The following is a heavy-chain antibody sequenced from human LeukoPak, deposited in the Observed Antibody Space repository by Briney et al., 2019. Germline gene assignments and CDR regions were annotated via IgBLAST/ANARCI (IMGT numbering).Heavy chain of an antibody. Sequence: GGSLRLSCAASGFTFSSYSMNWVRQAPGKGLEWVSSISSSSSYTYYADSVKGRFTISRDNAKNSLYLQMNSLRAEDTAVYYCARGDSSGWYVPYYFDYWGQGTLVTVSS. CDR3: ARGDSSGWYVPYYFDY. V-gene: IGHV3-21*01. D-gene: IGHD6-19*01. CDR1: GFTFSSYS. J-gene: IGHJ4*02. CDR2: ISSSSSYT.